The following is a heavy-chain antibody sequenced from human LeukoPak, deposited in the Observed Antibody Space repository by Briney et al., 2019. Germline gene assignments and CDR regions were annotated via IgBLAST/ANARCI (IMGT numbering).Heavy chain of an antibody. CDR2: ISSSGSTI. D-gene: IGHD6-19*01. CDR1: GFTFSDYY. CDR3: ARVAVADYFDY. J-gene: IGHJ4*02. V-gene: IGHV3-11*04. Sequence: GGFLRLSCAASGFTFSDYYMSWIRQAPGKGLEWVSYISSSGSTIYYADSVKGRFTISRDNAKNSLYLQMNSLRAEDTAVYYCARVAVADYFDYWGQGTLVTVSS.